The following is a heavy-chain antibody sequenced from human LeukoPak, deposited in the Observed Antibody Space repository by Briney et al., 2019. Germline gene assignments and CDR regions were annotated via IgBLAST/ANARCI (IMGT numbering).Heavy chain of an antibody. CDR2: IYTSGST. CDR1: GGSISSYY. J-gene: IGHJ4*02. CDR3: ARDTRSGSYYFDY. Sequence: SETLSLSCTVSGGSISSYYWSWIRQPAGKGLEWIGRIYTSGSTNYNPSLKSRVTISVDKSKNQFSLKLSSVTAADTAVYYCARDTRSGSYYFDYWGRGTLVTVSS. V-gene: IGHV4-4*07. D-gene: IGHD1-26*01.